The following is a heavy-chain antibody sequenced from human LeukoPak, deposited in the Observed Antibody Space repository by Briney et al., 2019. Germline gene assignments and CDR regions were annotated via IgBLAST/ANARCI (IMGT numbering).Heavy chain of an antibody. V-gene: IGHV3-74*01. Sequence: GGSLRLSCAASGFTFNNYWMHWVRQAPGKGLVWVSRTNGDGSSTTYADSVKGRFTISRDNAKNTLYLQMNGLRAEDTALYYCARSATGGYFDSWGQGTLVTVSS. CDR3: ARSATGGYFDS. J-gene: IGHJ4*02. CDR2: TNGDGSST. CDR1: GFTFNNYW. D-gene: IGHD3-22*01.